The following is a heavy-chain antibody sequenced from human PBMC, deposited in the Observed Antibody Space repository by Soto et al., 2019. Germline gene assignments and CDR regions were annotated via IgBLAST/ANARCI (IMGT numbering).Heavy chain of an antibody. CDR1: GFTFSSYA. CDR3: ATPNTYYYGSGSSFDY. D-gene: IGHD3-10*01. Sequence: PWGSLRLSCAASGFTFSSYAMSWVRQAPWKGLEWVSAISGSGGSTYYADSVKGRFTISRDNSKNTLYLQMNSLRAEDTAVYYCATPNTYYYGSGSSFDYWGQATLVTVSS. CDR2: ISGSGGST. V-gene: IGHV3-23*01. J-gene: IGHJ4*02.